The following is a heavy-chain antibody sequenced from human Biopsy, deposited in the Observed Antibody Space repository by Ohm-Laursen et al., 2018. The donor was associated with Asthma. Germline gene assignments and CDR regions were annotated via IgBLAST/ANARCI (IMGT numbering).Heavy chain of an antibody. Sequence: SDTLSFTSTVLGGTFSSVPYYGSGARKPLGRGLERFGYIYYIGSTYYNPSLKSRVAISLDTSKNQFSLKLSSVTAADTAVYFCARRGGVRRYFDYWGQGTLVTVSS. CDR3: ARRGGVRRYFDY. CDR1: GGTFSSVPYY. CDR2: IYYIGST. J-gene: IGHJ4*02. D-gene: IGHD3-16*01. V-gene: IGHV4-30-4*02.